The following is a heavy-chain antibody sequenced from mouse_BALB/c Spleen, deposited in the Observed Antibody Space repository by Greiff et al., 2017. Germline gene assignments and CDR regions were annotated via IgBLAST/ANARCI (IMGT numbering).Heavy chain of an antibody. CDR1: GFNIKDTY. CDR3: AVYYRYDGRFAY. Sequence: EVKVVESGAELVKPGASVKLSCTASGFNIKDTYMHWVKQRPEQGLEWIGRIDPANGNTKYDAKFQGKATITADTSSNTAYLQLSSLTSEDTAVYYCAVYYRYDGRFAYWGQGTLVTVSA. D-gene: IGHD2-14*01. J-gene: IGHJ3*01. CDR2: IDPANGNT. V-gene: IGHV14-3*02.